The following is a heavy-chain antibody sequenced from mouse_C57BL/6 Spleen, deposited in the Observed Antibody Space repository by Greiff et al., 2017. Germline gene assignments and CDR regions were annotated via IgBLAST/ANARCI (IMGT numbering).Heavy chain of an antibody. CDR3: ARGGYDYGWFAY. J-gene: IGHJ3*01. Sequence: VQLQQPGAELVRPGSSVKLSCKASGYTFTSYWMDWVKQRPGQGLEWIGNIYPSDSETHYTQKFKDKATLTVDKSSSTAYMQLSSLTSEDSAVYYCARGGYDYGWFAYWGQGTLVTGSA. CDR2: IYPSDSET. D-gene: IGHD2-4*01. V-gene: IGHV1-61*01. CDR1: GYTFTSYW.